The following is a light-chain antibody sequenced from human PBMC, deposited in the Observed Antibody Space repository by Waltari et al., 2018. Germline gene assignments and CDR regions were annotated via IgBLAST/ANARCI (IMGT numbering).Light chain of an antibody. V-gene: IGLV2-14*03. J-gene: IGLJ2*01. CDR2: DVS. CDR1: SSDIGAYKY. CDR3: SSYAGGNSLGI. Sequence: QSALTQPASVSGSPGQSITISCTGTSSDIGAYKYVSWYQQHPGKAPRLILYDVSSRPSEVPNRFSGAKSGNTACLTISVLQADDDADYYCSSYAGGNSLGIFGAGTKLTVL.